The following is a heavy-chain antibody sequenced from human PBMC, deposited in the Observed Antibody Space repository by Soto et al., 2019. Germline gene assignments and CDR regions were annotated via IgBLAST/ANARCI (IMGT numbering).Heavy chain of an antibody. Sequence: ESLKISCKGSGYSFTSYWISWVRQMPGKGLEWMGRIDPSDSYTNYSPSFQGHVTISADKSISTAYLQWSSLKASDTAMYYCARHLYSSSDYYYYYYGMDVWGQGTTVTVSS. D-gene: IGHD6-6*01. J-gene: IGHJ6*02. CDR2: IDPSDSYT. V-gene: IGHV5-10-1*01. CDR1: GYSFTSYW. CDR3: ARHLYSSSDYYYYYYGMDV.